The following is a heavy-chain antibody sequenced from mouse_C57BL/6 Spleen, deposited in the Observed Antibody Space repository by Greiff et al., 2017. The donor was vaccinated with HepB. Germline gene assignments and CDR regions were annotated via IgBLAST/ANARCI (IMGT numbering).Heavy chain of an antibody. CDR1: GYTFTSYW. J-gene: IGHJ4*01. V-gene: IGHV1-72*01. D-gene: IGHD1-1*01. CDR3: ARGDYYGSTPYYYAMDY. CDR2: IAPNSGGT. Sequence: QVQLQQPGAELVKPGASVKLSCKASGYTFTSYWMHWVKQRPGRGLEWIGRIAPNSGGTKYNEKFKSKATLTVDKPSSTAYMQLSSLTSEDSAVYYCARGDYYGSTPYYYAMDYWGQGTSVTVSS.